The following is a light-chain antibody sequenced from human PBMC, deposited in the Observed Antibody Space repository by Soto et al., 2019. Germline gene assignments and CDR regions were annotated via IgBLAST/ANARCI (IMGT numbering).Light chain of an antibody. Sequence: QSVLTQPASVSGSPGQSITISCTGTSNDIATYNFVSWYQQHPGKAPKLLIYDVTNRPSGVSDRFSGSKSGSTASLTISGLQAEDEADYYCNSYTTSTSLVFGTGTKVTVL. CDR3: NSYTTSTSLV. CDR2: DVT. J-gene: IGLJ1*01. CDR1: SNDIATYNF. V-gene: IGLV2-14*01.